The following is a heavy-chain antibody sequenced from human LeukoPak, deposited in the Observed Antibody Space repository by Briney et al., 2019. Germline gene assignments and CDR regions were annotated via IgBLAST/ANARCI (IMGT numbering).Heavy chain of an antibody. CDR1: GFTLSSYA. J-gene: IGHJ3*02. Sequence: GGSLRLSCTASGFTLSSYAMSWVRQAPGEGLEWVGRIKSKTDGGTTDYAAPVKGRFTISRDDSKNTLYLQMNSLKTEDTAVYYCTTGLTRLPYSLLAIDIWGQGTMVTVSS. V-gene: IGHV3-15*01. CDR2: IKSKTDGGTT. CDR3: TTGLTRLPYSLLAIDI. D-gene: IGHD2-2*02.